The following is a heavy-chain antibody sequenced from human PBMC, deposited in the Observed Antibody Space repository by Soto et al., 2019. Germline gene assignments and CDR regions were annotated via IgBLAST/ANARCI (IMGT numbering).Heavy chain of an antibody. D-gene: IGHD6-19*01. CDR2: ISSSGSTI. Sequence: EVQLVESGGGLVQPGGSLRLSCAASGFTFSSYEMNWVRQAPGKGLEWVSDISSSGSTIYYADSVKGRFTISRDNAKNSLYLQMNSLRAEDTAVYYCARTSGTGIAVAGALMLYFDYWGQGTLVTVSS. CDR3: ARTSGTGIAVAGALMLYFDY. J-gene: IGHJ4*02. V-gene: IGHV3-48*03. CDR1: GFTFSSYE.